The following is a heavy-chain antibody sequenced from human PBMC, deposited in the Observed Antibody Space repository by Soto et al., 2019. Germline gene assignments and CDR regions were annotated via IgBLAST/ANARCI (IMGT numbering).Heavy chain of an antibody. J-gene: IGHJ4*02. CDR1: GYTFTRYY. Sequence: QVQLVQSGAEVKKPRASVKVSCMASGYTFTRYYINWVRQAPGQGLEWMGWVSAYNGNTHYEQKLQGRVTLTTDTSTSTAYMELRSLRSDDTAVYFCARGGQWDFLSDYWGQGTLVTVSS. CDR2: VSAYNGNT. V-gene: IGHV1-18*01. CDR3: ARGGQWDFLSDY. D-gene: IGHD1-26*01.